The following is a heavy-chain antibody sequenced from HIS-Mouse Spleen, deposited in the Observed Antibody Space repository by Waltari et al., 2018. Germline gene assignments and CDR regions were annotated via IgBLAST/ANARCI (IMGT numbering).Heavy chain of an antibody. CDR3: ARDLELDAFDI. D-gene: IGHD1-1*01. V-gene: IGHV3-74*01. Sequence: EVQLVESGGGLVQPGGSLRLSCAASGFPFSSYWMHWVRQAAGKGLVWVSRINSDGSSTSYADSVKGRFTISRDNAKNTLYLQMNSLRAEDTAVYYCARDLELDAFDIWGQGTMVTVSS. J-gene: IGHJ3*02. CDR1: GFPFSSYW. CDR2: INSDGSST.